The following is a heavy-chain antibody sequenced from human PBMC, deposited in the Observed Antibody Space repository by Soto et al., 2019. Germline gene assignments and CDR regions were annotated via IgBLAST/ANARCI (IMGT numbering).Heavy chain of an antibody. CDR2: VYKTGNT. D-gene: IGHD3-3*01. V-gene: IGHV4-39*01. CDR3: ARQGGRDIWSGSIGL. CDR1: GGSVSSATYY. Sequence: QLQLQLSGPGLVKPSETLSLICTVSGGSVSSATYYWAWIRQPPGKGLEYIGSVYKTGNTYYNPSLKSRVTMSIDTSNNQFSLKLTSVTAADTALYYCARQGGRDIWSGSIGLWDQGTLVTVSS. J-gene: IGHJ4*02.